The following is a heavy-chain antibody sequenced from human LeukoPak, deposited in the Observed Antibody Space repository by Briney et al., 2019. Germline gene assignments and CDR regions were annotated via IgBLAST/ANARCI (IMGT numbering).Heavy chain of an antibody. D-gene: IGHD3-10*01. CDR3: ARHSGSGSYYRRSLYFDY. CDR1: GGSISSYY. Sequence: PSETLSLTCTVSGGSISSYYWSWIRQPPGKGLEWIGYIYYSGSTNYNPSLKSRVTISVDTSKNQFSLKLSSVTAADTAVYYCARHSGSGSYYRRSLYFDYWGQGTLVTVSS. J-gene: IGHJ4*02. CDR2: IYYSGST. V-gene: IGHV4-59*08.